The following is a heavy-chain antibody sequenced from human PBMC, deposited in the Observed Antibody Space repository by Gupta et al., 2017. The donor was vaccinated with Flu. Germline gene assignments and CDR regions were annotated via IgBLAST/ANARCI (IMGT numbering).Heavy chain of an antibody. Sequence: GGSISSGSYYWSWIRQPAGKGLEWIGRIYTSGSTNYNPSLKSRVTISVDTSKNQFSLKLSSVTAADTAVYYCARSLGWRDIVVEHDYWGQGTLVTVSS. CDR2: IYTSGST. D-gene: IGHD2-15*01. CDR3: ARSLGWRDIVVEHDY. CDR1: GGSISSGSYY. V-gene: IGHV4-61*02. J-gene: IGHJ4*02.